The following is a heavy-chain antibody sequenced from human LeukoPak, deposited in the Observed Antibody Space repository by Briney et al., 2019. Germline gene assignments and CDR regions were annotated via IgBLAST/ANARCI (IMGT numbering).Heavy chain of an antibody. CDR2: INPNSGGT. Sequence: ASVKVSCKASGYTFTGYYMHWVRQAPGQGLEWMGWINPNSGGTNYAQKFQGRVTMTRDTSISTAYMELSRLRSDDTAVYNCAREYYYYYGMDVWGQGTTVTVSS. J-gene: IGHJ6*02. CDR1: GYTFTGYY. CDR3: AREYYYYYGMDV. V-gene: IGHV1-2*02.